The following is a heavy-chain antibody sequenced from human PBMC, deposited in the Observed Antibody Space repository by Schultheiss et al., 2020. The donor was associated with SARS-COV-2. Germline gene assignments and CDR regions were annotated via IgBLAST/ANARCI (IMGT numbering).Heavy chain of an antibody. CDR1: GFTFSSYG. CDR2: ISGSGGST. Sequence: GESLKISCAASGFTFSSYGMHWVRQAPGKGLVWVSAISGSGGSTYYADSVKGRFTISRDNSKNTLYLQMNSLRAEDTAVYYCARDYRDDFWSGYIDYWGQGTLVTVSS. CDR3: ARDYRDDFWSGYIDY. D-gene: IGHD3-3*01. J-gene: IGHJ4*02. V-gene: IGHV3-23*01.